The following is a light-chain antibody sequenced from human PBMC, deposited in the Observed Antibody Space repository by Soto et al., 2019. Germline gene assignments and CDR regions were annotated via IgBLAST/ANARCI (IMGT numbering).Light chain of an antibody. CDR1: QSVSSY. CDR3: QSGVT. V-gene: IGKV3-11*01. CDR2: DAS. J-gene: IGKJ3*01. Sequence: EIVLTQSPATLSLSPGERATLSCRASQSVSSYLAWYQQKPGQAPRLLIYDASNRATGIPARFSGSGSGTDFTLTISSLEPEDFAVYYCQSGVTFGPGTKWISN.